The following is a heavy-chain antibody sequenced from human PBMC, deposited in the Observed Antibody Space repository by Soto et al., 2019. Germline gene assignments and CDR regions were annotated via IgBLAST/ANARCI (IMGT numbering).Heavy chain of an antibody. Sequence: GGSLRLSCAASGFILGHYDMNWVRQAPGKGLDFVSTISVTSTTIYYVDSVKGRFSISRDNDRNSLYLQMNSLKASDTAMYYCARQQGRMTTMHARWFDLWGQGTLVTVSS. CDR3: ARQQGRMTTMHARWFDL. CDR1: GFILGHYD. V-gene: IGHV3-48*01. CDR2: ISVTSTTI. J-gene: IGHJ5*02. D-gene: IGHD4-17*01.